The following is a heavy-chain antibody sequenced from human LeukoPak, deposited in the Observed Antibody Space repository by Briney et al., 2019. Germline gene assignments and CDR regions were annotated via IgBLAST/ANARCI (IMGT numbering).Heavy chain of an antibody. CDR1: GFTFSSFS. Sequence: PGGSLRLSCAASGFTFSSFSMIWVRQAPGKGLEWVSYISSSSSTIYYADSVKGRFTISRDNVKNSLYLQMNSLRAEDTAVYYCARDAVWGYYDSSGYYPLDYWGQGTLVTVSS. D-gene: IGHD3-22*01. CDR3: ARDAVWGYYDSSGYYPLDY. J-gene: IGHJ4*02. V-gene: IGHV3-48*01. CDR2: ISSSSSTI.